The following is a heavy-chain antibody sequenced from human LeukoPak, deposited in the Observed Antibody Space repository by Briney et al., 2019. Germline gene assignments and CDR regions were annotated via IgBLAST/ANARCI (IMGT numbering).Heavy chain of an antibody. V-gene: IGHV1-69*13. CDR3: ARFPGYSYGYDY. CDR2: IIPIFGTA. J-gene: IGHJ4*02. CDR1: GGTFSSYA. Sequence: PVKVSCKASGGTFSSYAISWVRQAPGQGLEWMGGIIPIFGTANYAQKFQGRVTITADESTSTAYMELSSLRSEDTAVYYCARFPGYSYGYDYWGQGTLVTVSS. D-gene: IGHD5-18*01.